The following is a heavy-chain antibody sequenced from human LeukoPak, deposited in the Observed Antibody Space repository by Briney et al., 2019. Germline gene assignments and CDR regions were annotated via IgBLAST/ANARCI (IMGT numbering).Heavy chain of an antibody. CDR1: GYTFTRYA. Sequence: GASVKVSCKASGYTFTRYAINWLRQAPGQGHEWMGWINMYTANPAYAQGFTERFVFSLDTSVTTAYLQISNLKTEDTAVYYCARHDNDDDFDYWGQGTLVTVSS. J-gene: IGHJ4*02. V-gene: IGHV7-4-1*02. CDR3: ARHDNDDDFDY. D-gene: IGHD3-16*01. CDR2: INMYTANP.